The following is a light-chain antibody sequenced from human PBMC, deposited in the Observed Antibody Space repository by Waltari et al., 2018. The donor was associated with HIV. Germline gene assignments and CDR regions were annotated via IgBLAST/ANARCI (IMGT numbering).Light chain of an antibody. Sequence: DTQMTQSPSSLSASVGDRVTIAFRASQNISNFLNWYQQRPGNAPRLLIFAASTLQSGVPSRFSGSGSGTDFTLTISSLQPEDFASYYCQQSYVSPWTFGQGTRVDLK. V-gene: IGKV1-39*01. CDR1: QNISNF. J-gene: IGKJ1*01. CDR2: AAS. CDR3: QQSYVSPWT.